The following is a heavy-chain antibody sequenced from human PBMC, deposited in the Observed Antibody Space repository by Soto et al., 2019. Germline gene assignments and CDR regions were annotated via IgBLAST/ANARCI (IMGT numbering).Heavy chain of an antibody. Sequence: EVQLVESGGGLVQPGGSLRLSCAASGFTFSSYWMHWVRQAPGKGLVWVSRINSDGSSTSYADSVKGRFTISRDNAKNTLYLQMNSLRAEDTAVYYCARDRAAGIRYFDWLLSYYYYGMDVWVQGTTVTVSS. CDR3: ARDRAAGIRYFDWLLSYYYYGMDV. D-gene: IGHD3-9*01. CDR1: GFTFSSYW. V-gene: IGHV3-74*01. J-gene: IGHJ6*02. CDR2: INSDGSST.